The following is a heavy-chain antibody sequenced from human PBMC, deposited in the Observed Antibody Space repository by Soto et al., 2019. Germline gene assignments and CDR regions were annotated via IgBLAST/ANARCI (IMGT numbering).Heavy chain of an antibody. J-gene: IGHJ4*02. CDR2: ISYDGSNK. D-gene: IGHD6-19*01. CDR3: AGGWYFFDY. Sequence: QVQLVESGGGVVQPGRSLRLSCAASGFTFSNYGMHWARQAPGKGLEWVAGISYDGSNKYYADSVKGRFTISRDNSKNTLYLQMNILRTEDTAVYYCAGGWYFFDYCGQGTLVTVSP. CDR1: GFTFSNYG. V-gene: IGHV3-30*03.